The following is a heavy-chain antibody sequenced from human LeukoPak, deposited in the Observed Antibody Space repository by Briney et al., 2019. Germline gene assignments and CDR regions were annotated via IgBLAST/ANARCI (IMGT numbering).Heavy chain of an antibody. V-gene: IGHV4-39*01. CDR1: GGSISSSSYY. D-gene: IGHD6-13*01. J-gene: IGHJ6*03. Sequence: SETLPLTCTVSGGSISSSSYYWGWIRQPPGKGLEWIGSIYYSGSTYYNPSLKSRVTISVDTSKNQFSLKLSSVTAADTAVYYCARQGYSSSWYVMYYYYYYMDVWGKGTTVTISS. CDR3: ARQGYSSSWYVMYYYYYYMDV. CDR2: IYYSGST.